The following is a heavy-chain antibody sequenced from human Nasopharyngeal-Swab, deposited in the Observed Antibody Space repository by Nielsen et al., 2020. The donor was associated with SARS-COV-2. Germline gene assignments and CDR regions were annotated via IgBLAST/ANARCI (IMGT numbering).Heavy chain of an antibody. CDR1: GYTFTGYY. CDR3: ARESGTTDPSSNWFDP. J-gene: IGHJ5*02. Sequence: ASVKVSCKASGYTFTGYYMHWVRQAPRQGLEWMGRINPNSGGTNYAQKFQGRVTMTRDTSISTAYMELSRLRSDDTAVYYCARESGTTDPSSNWFDPWGQGTLVTVSS. D-gene: IGHD1-1*01. V-gene: IGHV1-2*06. CDR2: INPNSGGT.